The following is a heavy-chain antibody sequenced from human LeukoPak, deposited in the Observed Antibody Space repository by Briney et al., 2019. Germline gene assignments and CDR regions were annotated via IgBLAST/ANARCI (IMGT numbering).Heavy chain of an antibody. V-gene: IGHV1-18*01. Sequence: GASVKVSCKASGYTFTSYGISWVRQVPGQGLEWMGWISAYNGNTSYAQKLQGRVTMTTDTSTSTAYMELRSLRSDDTAVYYCARDRVQITMIVVGIESYMDVWGKGTTVTVSS. D-gene: IGHD3-22*01. CDR1: GYTFTSYG. CDR3: ARDRVQITMIVVGIESYMDV. CDR2: ISAYNGNT. J-gene: IGHJ6*03.